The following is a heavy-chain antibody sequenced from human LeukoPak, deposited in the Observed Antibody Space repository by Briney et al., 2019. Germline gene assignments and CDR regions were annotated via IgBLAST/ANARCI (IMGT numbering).Heavy chain of an antibody. V-gene: IGHV1-58*02. CDR1: GFTFTSSA. J-gene: IGHJ3*02. CDR3: AADPLCGGDCYFDAFDI. Sequence: SVKVSCKASGFTFTSSAMQWVRQAHGQRLEWIGWIVVGSGNTNYAQKFQERVTITRDMSTSTAYMELSSLRSEDTAVYYCAADPLCGGDCYFDAFDIWGQGTMVTVSS. D-gene: IGHD2-21*02. CDR2: IVVGSGNT.